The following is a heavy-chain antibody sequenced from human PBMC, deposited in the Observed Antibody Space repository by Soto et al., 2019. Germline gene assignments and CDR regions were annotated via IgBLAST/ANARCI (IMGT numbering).Heavy chain of an antibody. Sequence: PSATLSLTCTVSGGSISSGDYYWRWIRQPPWKGLEWIGYIYYSGSSYYNPSLKSRVSISIDTSKNQFSLKLSSVTAADTAVYYCARSRISIFGILIIGSSFDPWGQGSLVTVSS. D-gene: IGHD3-3*01. J-gene: IGHJ5*02. CDR1: GGSISSGDYY. V-gene: IGHV4-30-4*01. CDR3: ARSRISIFGILIIGSSFDP. CDR2: IYYSGSS.